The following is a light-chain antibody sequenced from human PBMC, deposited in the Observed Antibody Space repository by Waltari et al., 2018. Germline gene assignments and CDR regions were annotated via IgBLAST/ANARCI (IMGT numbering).Light chain of an antibody. J-gene: IGKJ1*01. Sequence: EIVLTQSPGTLSLSPGETATLSCRASQSVRGTLAWYQQKPGQAPRLLIYGASSRATGIPDRLSGSGSGTDFSLTISRLEPEDFAVYYCQHYVRLPATFGQGTRVEIK. CDR3: QHYVRLPAT. CDR2: GAS. V-gene: IGKV3-20*01. CDR1: QSVRGT.